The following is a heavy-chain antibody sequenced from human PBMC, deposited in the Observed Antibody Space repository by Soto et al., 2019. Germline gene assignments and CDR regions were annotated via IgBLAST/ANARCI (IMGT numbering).Heavy chain of an antibody. D-gene: IGHD2-15*01. CDR2: ISYDGSNK. J-gene: IGHJ5*02. CDR1: GFTFSSYG. CDR3: AKVASGGSCYSCWFDP. Sequence: QVQLVESGGGVVQPGRSLRLFCAASGFTFSSYGMHWVRQAPGKGLEWVAVISYDGSNKYYAEYVKGRFTISRDNSKNSLYLQMNSLRAEDTAVYYCAKVASGGSCYSCWFDPWGQGTLVTVSS. V-gene: IGHV3-30*18.